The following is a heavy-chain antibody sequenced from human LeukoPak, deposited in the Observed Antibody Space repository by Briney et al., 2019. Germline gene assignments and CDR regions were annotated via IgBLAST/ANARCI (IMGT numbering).Heavy chain of an antibody. CDR2: ISYDGSNK. J-gene: IGHJ6*02. V-gene: IGHV3-30*18. CDR1: GFTFSSYG. CDR3: AKDMGLIVGQSYGMDV. Sequence: GRSLRLSCAASGFTFSSYGMHWVRQAPGKGLEWVAVISYDGSNKYYADSVKGRFTISRDNSKNTLYLQMNSLRAEDTAVYYCAKDMGLIVGQSYGMDVWGQGTTVTVSS. D-gene: IGHD1-26*01.